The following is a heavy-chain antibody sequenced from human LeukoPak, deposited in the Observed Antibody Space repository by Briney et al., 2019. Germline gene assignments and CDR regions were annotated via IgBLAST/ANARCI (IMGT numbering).Heavy chain of an antibody. CDR1: GYTFTSYD. D-gene: IGHD3-3*01. Sequence: ASVKVSRKASGYTFTSYDINWVRQATGQGLEWMGWMNPNSGNTGYAQKFQGRVTMTRNTSISTAYMELSSLRSEDTAVYYCAREYRYIAIFGVVNAGSSCGMDVWGQGTTVTVSS. CDR3: AREYRYIAIFGVVNAGSSCGMDV. V-gene: IGHV1-8*01. CDR2: MNPNSGNT. J-gene: IGHJ6*02.